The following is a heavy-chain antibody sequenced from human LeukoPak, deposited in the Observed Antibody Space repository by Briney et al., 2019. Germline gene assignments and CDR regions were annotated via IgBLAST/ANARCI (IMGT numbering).Heavy chain of an antibody. D-gene: IGHD3-10*01. CDR1: EFTFSNYW. CDR3: ARPFAPDYYGSGSYNMDV. Sequence: GGSLRLSCTTSEFTFSNYWMHWVRQVPGKGLVWVSRIDTDGTTTDYADSVKGRFTVSRDNAKNTLYLQMNSLRAEDTAVYYCARPFAPDYYGSGSYNMDVWGKGTTVTVSS. V-gene: IGHV3-74*01. CDR2: IDTDGTTT. J-gene: IGHJ6*04.